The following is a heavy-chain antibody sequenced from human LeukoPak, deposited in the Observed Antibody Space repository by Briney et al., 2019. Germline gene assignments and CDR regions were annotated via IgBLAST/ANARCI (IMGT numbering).Heavy chain of an antibody. Sequence: GGSLRLSCAASGFTFSSYAMSWVRQAPGKGLEWVSVISGSGGSTYYADSVKGRFTISRDNSKYTLYLQMNSLRAEDTAVYYCAKDWDSSGYYNYWGQGTLVTVSS. CDR3: AKDWDSSGYYNY. CDR2: ISGSGGST. V-gene: IGHV3-23*01. CDR1: GFTFSSYA. J-gene: IGHJ4*02. D-gene: IGHD3-22*01.